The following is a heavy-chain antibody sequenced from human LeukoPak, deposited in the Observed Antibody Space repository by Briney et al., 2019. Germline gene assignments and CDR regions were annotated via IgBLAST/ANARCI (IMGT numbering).Heavy chain of an antibody. CDR3: AKVIGYSSGWYDY. CDR1: GFTFSSYA. Sequence: GGSLRLSCGASGFTFSSYAMSWVRQAPGKGLEWVSAISGSGGSTYYADSVKGRFTISRDNSKNTLYLQMNSLRAEDTAVYYCAKVIGYSSGWYDYWGQGTLVTVSS. D-gene: IGHD6-19*01. J-gene: IGHJ4*02. V-gene: IGHV3-23*01. CDR2: ISGSGGST.